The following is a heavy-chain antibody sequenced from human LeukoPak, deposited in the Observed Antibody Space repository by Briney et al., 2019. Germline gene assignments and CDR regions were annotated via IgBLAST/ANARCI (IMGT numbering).Heavy chain of an antibody. J-gene: IGHJ4*02. D-gene: IGHD6-6*01. Sequence: GGSLRLSCAASGFTFSSYEMNWVRQAPGKGLEWVSYISSSGSTIYYADSVKGRFTISRDNAKNSLYLQMNSLRAEDTAVYYCARDQPRRAARPRYFDYWGQGTLVTVSS. V-gene: IGHV3-48*03. CDR1: GFTFSSYE. CDR3: ARDQPRRAARPRYFDY. CDR2: ISSSGSTI.